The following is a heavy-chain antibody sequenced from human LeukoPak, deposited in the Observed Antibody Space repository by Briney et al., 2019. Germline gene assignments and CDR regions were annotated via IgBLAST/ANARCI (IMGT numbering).Heavy chain of an antibody. CDR2: IIPIFGTA. Sequence: ASVKVSCKASGGTFSSYAISWVRQAPGQGLEWMGGIIPIFGTANYAQKFQGRVTITADESTSTAYMELSSLRSEDTAVYYCARVGYYGSGSYHRNQGVIDYWGQGTLVTVSS. CDR1: GGTFSSYA. J-gene: IGHJ4*02. V-gene: IGHV1-69*13. CDR3: ARVGYYGSGSYHRNQGVIDY. D-gene: IGHD3-10*01.